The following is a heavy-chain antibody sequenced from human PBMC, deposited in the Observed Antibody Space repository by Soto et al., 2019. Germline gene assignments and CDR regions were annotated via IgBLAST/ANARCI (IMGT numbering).Heavy chain of an antibody. CDR3: AKALVDIVATILFFDY. CDR2: ISGSGGST. Sequence: GGSLRLSCAASGFTFSSYAMSWVRQAPGKGLEWVSAISGSGGSTYYADSVKGRFTISRDNSKNTLYLQMNSLRAEDTAVYYCAKALVDIVATILFFDYWGQGTLVTVSS. D-gene: IGHD5-12*01. CDR1: GFTFSSYA. J-gene: IGHJ4*02. V-gene: IGHV3-23*01.